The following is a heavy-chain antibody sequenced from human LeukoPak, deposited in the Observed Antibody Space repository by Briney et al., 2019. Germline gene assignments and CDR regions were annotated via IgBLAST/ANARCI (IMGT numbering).Heavy chain of an antibody. CDR1: GYRFTDYY. CDR2: INPINGDT. V-gene: IGHV1-2*02. Sequence: ASVKVSCKASGYRFTDYYMHWVRQAPGQGLEWMGWINPINGDTIYAQKFRGRVTVTRDTSITTAYMELSRLRSDDTAAYYCASGDHRGGDYSSGNWGQGTLVTVSS. J-gene: IGHJ4*02. D-gene: IGHD4-17*01. CDR3: ASGDHRGGDYSSGN.